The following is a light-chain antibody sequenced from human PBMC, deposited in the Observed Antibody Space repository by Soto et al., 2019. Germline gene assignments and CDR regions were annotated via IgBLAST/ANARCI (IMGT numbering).Light chain of an antibody. CDR3: QQRSDWPPWT. CDR2: DAS. Sequence: EIVLTQSPATLSLSPGEGATLSCRASQSISSYLAWYQQKPGQAPRLLIYDASSRATGIPARFSGSGSGTDFTLPISSLEPEDFAVYYCQQRSDWPPWTFGQGTKVEIK. J-gene: IGKJ1*01. CDR1: QSISSY. V-gene: IGKV3-11*01.